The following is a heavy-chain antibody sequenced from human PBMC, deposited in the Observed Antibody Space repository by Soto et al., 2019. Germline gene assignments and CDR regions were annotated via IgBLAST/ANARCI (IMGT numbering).Heavy chain of an antibody. CDR1: GFTFSSYA. CDR2: MSYDGSNK. Sequence: QVQLVESGGGVVQPGRSLRLSCAASGFTFSSYAMHWVRQAPGKGLEWVAVMSYDGSNKYYADSVKGRFTISRDNSKNTLYLQMTSLRAEDTAVYYCARDKSPYSSGWHNRHFDYWCQGTLVTVSS. CDR3: ARDKSPYSSGWHNRHFDY. J-gene: IGHJ4*02. D-gene: IGHD6-19*01. V-gene: IGHV3-30-3*01.